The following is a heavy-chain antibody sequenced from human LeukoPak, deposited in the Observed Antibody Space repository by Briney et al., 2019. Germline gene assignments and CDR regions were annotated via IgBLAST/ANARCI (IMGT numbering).Heavy chain of an antibody. CDR2: INPNSGGT. D-gene: IGHD2-2*03. V-gene: IGHV1-2*02. Sequence: ASVKVSCKASGYTFTGYYMHWVRQAPGQGLEWMVWINPNSGGTNYAQKFQGRVTMTRDTSIGTAYMELSRLRSDDTAVYYCAREFLDIVVVPAAFDYWGQGTLVTVSS. J-gene: IGHJ4*02. CDR3: AREFLDIVVVPAAFDY. CDR1: GYTFTGYY.